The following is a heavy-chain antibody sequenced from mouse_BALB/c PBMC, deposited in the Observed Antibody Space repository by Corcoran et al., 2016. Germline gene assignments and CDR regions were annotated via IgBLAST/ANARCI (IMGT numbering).Heavy chain of an antibody. CDR2: INTYTGEP. CDR3: ASGNYFDY. V-gene: IGHV9-3-1*01. Sequence: QIQLVQSGPELKKPGETVKISCKASGYTFTNYGMNWVKQAPGKGLKWMGWINTYTGEPTYADAFKGRFAFSLETSASTAYLQINNLKNEDTATYVCASGNYFDYWGQGTTLTVSS. J-gene: IGHJ2*01. CDR1: GYTFTNYG. D-gene: IGHD1-1*02.